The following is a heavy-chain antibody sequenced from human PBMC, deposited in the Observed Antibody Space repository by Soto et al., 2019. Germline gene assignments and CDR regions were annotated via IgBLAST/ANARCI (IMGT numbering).Heavy chain of an antibody. CDR1: GFTFSDYY. CDR3: ARDAAYCSSTSCYERYYYYYGMDV. J-gene: IGHJ6*02. V-gene: IGHV3-11*01. Sequence: PGGSLRLSCAASGFTFSDYYMSWIRQAPGKGLEWVSYISSSGSTIYYADSVKGRFTISRDNAKNSLYLQMNSLRAEDTAMYYCARDAAYCSSTSCYERYYYYYGMDVWGQGTTVTVPS. CDR2: ISSSGSTI. D-gene: IGHD2-2*01.